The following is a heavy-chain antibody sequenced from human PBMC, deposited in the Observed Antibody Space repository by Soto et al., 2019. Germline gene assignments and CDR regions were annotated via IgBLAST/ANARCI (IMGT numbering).Heavy chain of an antibody. CDR1: GYTFTTYY. J-gene: IGHJ6*02. Sequence: QVQLVQSRSEVKKPGASVKVSCEASGYTFTTYYIHWVRQAPGQGLEWVGWINPNNGGTNSAQKFQGRVTITRDTSATTAYMELSSLRSEDSAVFYCARTDCSSTSCYNYYYYGMDVWGQGTTVTVSS. D-gene: IGHD2-2*01. CDR2: INPNNGGT. V-gene: IGHV1-2*02. CDR3: ARTDCSSTSCYNYYYYGMDV.